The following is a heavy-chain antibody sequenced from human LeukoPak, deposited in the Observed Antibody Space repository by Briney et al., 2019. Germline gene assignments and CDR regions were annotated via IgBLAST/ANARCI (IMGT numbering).Heavy chain of an antibody. CDR2: INPNSGGT. Sequence: ASVKVSCKASGYTFTGYYMYWVRQAPGQGLEWMGWINPNSGGTNYAQKFQGRVTMTRDTSISTAYMELSRLRSDDTAVYYCALLWFGELPFDYWGQGTLVTVSS. V-gene: IGHV1-2*02. J-gene: IGHJ4*02. CDR3: ALLWFGELPFDY. D-gene: IGHD3-10*01. CDR1: GYTFTGYY.